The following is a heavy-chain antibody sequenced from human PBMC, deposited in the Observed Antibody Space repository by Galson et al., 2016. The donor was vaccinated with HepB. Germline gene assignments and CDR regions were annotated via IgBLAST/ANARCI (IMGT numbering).Heavy chain of an antibody. CDR2: IGFSGDT. Sequence: SLRLSCAASGFTFSGYDFHWVRQATGKGLEWVSLIGFSGDTFYSGSVKGRFTISRENAKNFLHLQMNSLTVEDTAMYYCARDAPRGYDLWHGMDVWGQGTTVTVSS. V-gene: IGHV3-13*01. CDR1: GFTFSGYD. D-gene: IGHD3-3*01. J-gene: IGHJ6*02. CDR3: ARDAPRGYDLWHGMDV.